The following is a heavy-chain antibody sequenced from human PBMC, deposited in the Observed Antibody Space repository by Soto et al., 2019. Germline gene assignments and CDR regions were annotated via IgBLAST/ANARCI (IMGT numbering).Heavy chain of an antibody. J-gene: IGHJ5*02. V-gene: IGHV4-39*01. Sequence: SETLSLTCTVSGGSISSSSYYWGWIRQPPGKGLEWIGSIYYSGSTYYNPSLKSRVTISVDTSKNQFSLKLSSVTAADTAVYYCARHYGSGSSNWCVPQGKGTLGTVCS. CDR1: GGSISSSSYY. CDR2: IYYSGST. D-gene: IGHD3-10*01. CDR3: ARHYGSGSSNWCVP.